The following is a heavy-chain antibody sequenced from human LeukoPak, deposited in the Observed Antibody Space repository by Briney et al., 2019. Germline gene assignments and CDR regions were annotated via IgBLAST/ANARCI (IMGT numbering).Heavy chain of an antibody. CDR1: GGTFSSYA. V-gene: IGHV1-2*02. D-gene: IGHD3-16*02. Sequence: ASVKVSCKASGGTFSSYAISWVRQAPGQGLEWMGWINPNSGGTNYAQKFQGRVTMTRDTSISTAYMELSRLRSDDTAVYYCARGLLMITFGGVIVFDYWGQGTLVTVSS. CDR3: ARGLLMITFGGVIVFDY. J-gene: IGHJ4*02. CDR2: INPNSGGT.